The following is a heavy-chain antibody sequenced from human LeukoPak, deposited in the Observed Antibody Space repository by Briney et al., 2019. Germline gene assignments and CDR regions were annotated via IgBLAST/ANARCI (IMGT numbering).Heavy chain of an antibody. D-gene: IGHD6-19*01. J-gene: IGHJ4*02. CDR3: ARQFYSSGWYADY. Sequence: SETLSLTCTVSGGSISSNGYYWGWLRQPPGKGLEWIGSIYYSGTTYKKPSLKSRVTISVDTSKNQFSLKLNSVTAADTAVYYCARQFYSSGWYADYWGQGALVTVSS. V-gene: IGHV4-39*01. CDR1: GGSISSNGYY. CDR2: IYYSGTT.